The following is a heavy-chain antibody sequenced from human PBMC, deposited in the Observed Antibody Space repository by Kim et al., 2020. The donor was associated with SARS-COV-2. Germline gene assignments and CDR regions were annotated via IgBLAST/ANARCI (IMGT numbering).Heavy chain of an antibody. Sequence: VKGRFTISRDDSKNTLYLQMNSLKTEDTAVYYCTTVPHIYYDSSGYYAHSWGQGTLVTVSS. J-gene: IGHJ4*02. CDR3: TTVPHIYYDSSGYYAHS. D-gene: IGHD3-22*01. V-gene: IGHV3-15*01.